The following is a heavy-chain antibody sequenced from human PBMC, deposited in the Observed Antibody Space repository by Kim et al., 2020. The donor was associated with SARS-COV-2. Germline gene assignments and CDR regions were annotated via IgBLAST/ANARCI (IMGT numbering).Heavy chain of an antibody. D-gene: IGHD6-19*01. V-gene: IGHV1-2*02. CDR2: INPDTDKT. J-gene: IGHJ4*02. Sequence: ASVKVSCKTSGYMFTSHYIHWVRQAPGQGLEWMGWINPDTDKTHYAQRFQGRVTVTGDTSISTAYMELSSLKSDDTAVYYCARSNGWSHFDNWGQVVPVTVSS. CDR3: ARSNGWSHFDN. CDR1: GYMFTSHY.